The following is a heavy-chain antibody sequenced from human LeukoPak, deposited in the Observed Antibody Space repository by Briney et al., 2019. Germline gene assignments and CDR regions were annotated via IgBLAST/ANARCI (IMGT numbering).Heavy chain of an antibody. D-gene: IGHD6-19*01. CDR2: IKQDGSEK. V-gene: IGHV3-7*03. CDR3: AKKSSRAVADWYFDL. J-gene: IGHJ2*01. Sequence: PGGSLRLSCAASGFTFSSYWMSWVRQAPGKGLEWVANIKQDGSEKYYVDSVKGRFTISRDNAKNSLYLQMNSLRAEDTAVYYCAKKSSRAVADWYFDLWGRGTLVTVSS. CDR1: GFTFSSYW.